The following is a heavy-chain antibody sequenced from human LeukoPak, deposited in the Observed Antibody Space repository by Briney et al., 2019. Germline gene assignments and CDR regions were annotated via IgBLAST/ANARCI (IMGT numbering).Heavy chain of an antibody. J-gene: IGHJ4*02. CDR3: ARKTVVGSYFDY. D-gene: IGHD4-23*01. CDR2: IKQDGSDK. Sequence: GGSLTPSCAASGFSFSAYWMRWVRQAAGKGLEWVANIKQDGSDKYYVDSVKGRFTISGDNARNSLYLQMNSLRAEDTAVYYCARKTVVGSYFDYWGQGTPVTVSS. CDR1: GFSFSAYW. V-gene: IGHV3-7*03.